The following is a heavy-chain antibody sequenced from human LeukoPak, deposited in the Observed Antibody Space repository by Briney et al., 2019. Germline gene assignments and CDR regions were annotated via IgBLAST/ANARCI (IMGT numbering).Heavy chain of an antibody. V-gene: IGHV3-9*03. CDR2: ISWNSGSI. CDR1: GFTFDDYA. J-gene: IGHJ3*02. Sequence: GGSLRLSCAASGFTFDDYAMHWVRQAPGKGLEWVSGISWNSGSIGYADSVKGRFTISRDNAKNSLYLQMNGLRAEDMALYYCAKTPSGSYADAFDIWGQGTMVTVSS. D-gene: IGHD1-26*01. CDR3: AKTPSGSYADAFDI.